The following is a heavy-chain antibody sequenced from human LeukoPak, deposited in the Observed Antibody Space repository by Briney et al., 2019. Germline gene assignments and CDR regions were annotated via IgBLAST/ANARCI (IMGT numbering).Heavy chain of an antibody. D-gene: IGHD5-12*01. CDR2: FDPEDGET. CDR3: ATDRALMATSRPPLSY. V-gene: IGHV1-24*01. CDR1: GYTLTELS. Sequence: ASVKVSCKVSGYTLTELSMHWVRQAPGKGLEWMGGFDPEDGETFYAQKFQGRVTMTEDTSTDTAYMELSSLRSEDTAVYYCATDRALMATSRPPLSYWGQGTLVTVSS. J-gene: IGHJ4*02.